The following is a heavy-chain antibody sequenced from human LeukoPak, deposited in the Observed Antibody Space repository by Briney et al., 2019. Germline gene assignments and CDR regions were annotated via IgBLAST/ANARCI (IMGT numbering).Heavy chain of an antibody. V-gene: IGHV3-23*01. CDR1: GFTFSCYA. J-gene: IGHJ3*02. Sequence: QSGGSLRLSCAASGFTFSCYAMSWVRQAPGKGLEWVSAISGSGGSTYYADSVKGRFTISRDNSKNTLFLQMNSLRAEDTAVYYCAKQCGGSDWFDAFDIWGQGTMVTVSS. D-gene: IGHD6-19*01. CDR3: AKQCGGSDWFDAFDI. CDR2: ISGSGGST.